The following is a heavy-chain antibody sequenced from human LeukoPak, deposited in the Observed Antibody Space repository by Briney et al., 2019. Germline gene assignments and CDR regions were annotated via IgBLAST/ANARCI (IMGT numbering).Heavy chain of an antibody. CDR1: GGSFSGYY. J-gene: IGHJ4*02. Sequence: SETLSLTCAVYGGSFSGYYWSWIRQPPGKGLEWIGEINHSGSTNYNPSLKSRVTISVDTSKNQFSLKLSSVTAADTAVYYCARGGPQWLVRGIDYWGQGTLVTVSS. CDR2: INHSGST. D-gene: IGHD6-19*01. CDR3: ARGGPQWLVRGIDY. V-gene: IGHV4-34*01.